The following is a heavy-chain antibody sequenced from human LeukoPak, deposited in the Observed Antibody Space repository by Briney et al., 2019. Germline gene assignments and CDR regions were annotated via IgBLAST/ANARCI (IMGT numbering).Heavy chain of an antibody. Sequence: SETLSLTCTVSGGSISSYYWSWIRQPPGEGLEWIGYIYYSGSTNYNPSLKSRVTISVDTSKNQFSLKLSSVTAADTAVYYCARESYSYYFDYWGQGTLVTVSS. CDR1: GGSISSYY. J-gene: IGHJ4*02. V-gene: IGHV4-59*01. CDR3: ARESYSYYFDY. CDR2: IYYSGST. D-gene: IGHD3-10*01.